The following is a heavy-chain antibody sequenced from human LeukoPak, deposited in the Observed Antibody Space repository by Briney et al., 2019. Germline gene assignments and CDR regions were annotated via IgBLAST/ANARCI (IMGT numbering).Heavy chain of an antibody. CDR2: IYYSGST. J-gene: IGHJ3*02. D-gene: IGHD2-2*01. CDR1: SCSVNSYY. V-gene: IGHV4-59*02. Sequence: PSETLSLTCTVSSCSVNSYYWSWLRQPPGKGLEWFGYIYYSGSTNYNPSLKSRVTISVDTSKNQFSLKMSSVTAADTAVYYCAGQDIVVVPAPDAFDIWGQGTMVTVSS. CDR3: AGQDIVVVPAPDAFDI.